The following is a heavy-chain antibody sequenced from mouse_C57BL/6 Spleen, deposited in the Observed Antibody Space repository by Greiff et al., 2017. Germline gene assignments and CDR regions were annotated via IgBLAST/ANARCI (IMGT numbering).Heavy chain of an antibody. Sequence: QVQLQQPGAELVMPGASVKLSCKASGYTFTSYWMHWVKQRPGQGLEWIGEIDPSDSYTNYNQKFKGKSTLTVDKSSSTAYMQLSSLTSEDSAVYYCASDDGCLFVYWGQGTPLTVSS. V-gene: IGHV1-69*01. D-gene: IGHD2-3*01. CDR3: ASDDGCLFVY. CDR2: IDPSDSYT. J-gene: IGHJ2*01. CDR1: GYTFTSYW.